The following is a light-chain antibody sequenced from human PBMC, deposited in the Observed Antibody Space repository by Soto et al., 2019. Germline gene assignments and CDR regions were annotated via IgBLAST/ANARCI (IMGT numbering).Light chain of an antibody. CDR1: SSDVGGYNY. J-gene: IGLJ3*02. CDR3: SSYTSSSTWV. CDR2: DVS. Sequence: QSVLTQPASVSGSPGQSIAISCTGTSSDVGGYNYVSWYQQHPGKTPNLMIYDVSNRPSGVSNRFSGSKSCNTASLTISGLQAEDEADDYCSSYTSSSTWVFGGGTTLTVL. V-gene: IGLV2-14*01.